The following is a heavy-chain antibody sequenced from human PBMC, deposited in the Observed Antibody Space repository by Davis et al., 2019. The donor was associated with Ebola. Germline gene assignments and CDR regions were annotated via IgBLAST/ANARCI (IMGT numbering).Heavy chain of an antibody. J-gene: IGHJ4*02. CDR2: ISGSGENT. Sequence: GESLKISCIASGFTFSPFGMSWVRQAPGKGLVWVCLISGSGENTYYADSVKGRFTISRDNSKNTLYLQMNSLRAEDTAVYYCARLVIARFDYWGQGTLVTVSS. V-gene: IGHV3-23*01. D-gene: IGHD3-9*01. CDR1: GFTFSPFG. CDR3: ARLVIARFDY.